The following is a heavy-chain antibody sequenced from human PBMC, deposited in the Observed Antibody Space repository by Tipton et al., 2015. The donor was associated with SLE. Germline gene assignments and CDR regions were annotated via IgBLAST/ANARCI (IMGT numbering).Heavy chain of an antibody. CDR2: INHSGST. CDR1: GGSFTDYY. CDR3: ARGDTMIVVVTPGAFDI. Sequence: GSLRLSCAVYGGSFTDYYCTWIRQPPGKGLEWIGEINHSGSTNYNPPLKSRVTISVDTSKNQFSLKLSSVTAADTAVYYCARGDTMIVVVTPGAFDIWGQGTMVTVSS. V-gene: IGHV4-34*01. D-gene: IGHD3-22*01. J-gene: IGHJ3*02.